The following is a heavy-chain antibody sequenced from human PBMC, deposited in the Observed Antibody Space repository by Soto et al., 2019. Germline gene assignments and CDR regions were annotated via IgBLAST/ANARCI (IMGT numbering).Heavy chain of an antibody. Sequence: VASVKVSCKASGYTFTNYGISWVRQAPGQGLEWMGWISADTGNTNYAQKLQDRVTMTTDTSTTTAYMELRSLTSDDTALYFCAREGTIRTDAFDIWGQGTMVTVSS. CDR3: AREGTIRTDAFDI. V-gene: IGHV1-18*01. D-gene: IGHD2-2*02. J-gene: IGHJ3*02. CDR2: ISADTGNT. CDR1: GYTFTNYG.